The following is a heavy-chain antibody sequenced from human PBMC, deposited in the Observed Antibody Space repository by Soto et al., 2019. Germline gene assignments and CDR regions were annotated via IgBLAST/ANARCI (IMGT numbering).Heavy chain of an antibody. CDR1: GYTFTTYG. Sequence: ASVKVSCTTSGYTFTTYGVSWVRQAPGQGLEWMGWISPYTGNTNVRSLQGRVSMTTDTSTSTAYMELGSLRSDDTAVYYCARATGTSWLHDLDYWRQGNLVTVSS. V-gene: IGHV1-18*01. J-gene: IGHJ4*02. CDR3: ARATGTSWLHDLDY. CDR2: ISPYTGNT. D-gene: IGHD6-13*01.